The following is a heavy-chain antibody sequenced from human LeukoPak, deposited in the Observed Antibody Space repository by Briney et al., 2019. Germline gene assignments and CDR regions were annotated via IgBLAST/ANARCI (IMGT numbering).Heavy chain of an antibody. CDR3: ARVTPVLRYFDWFPLPDYYCYYMDV. J-gene: IGHJ6*03. CDR1: GGSISSSSYY. Sequence: SETLSLTCTVSGGSISSSSYYWGWIRQPPGKGLEWIGSIYHSGSTYYNPSLKSRVIMSVDTSKNQFSLKLSSVTAADTAVYYCARVTPVLRYFDWFPLPDYYCYYMDVWGKGTTVTISS. CDR2: IYHSGST. V-gene: IGHV4-39*07. D-gene: IGHD3-9*01.